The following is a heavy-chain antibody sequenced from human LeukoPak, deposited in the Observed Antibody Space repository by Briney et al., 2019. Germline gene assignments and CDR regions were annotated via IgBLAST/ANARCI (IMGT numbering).Heavy chain of an antibody. J-gene: IGHJ4*02. CDR2: TYHTGST. CDR3: ARDRGSTGYYYLDS. V-gene: IGHV4-59*02. CDR1: GGPVTEYY. Sequence: PSETLSLTCSVSGGPVTEYYWSWIRQPPGKGLEWIGYTYHTGSTNYSPSLKSRVTMSVDASRNQFSLKLVSVTAADTAVYYCARDRGSTGYYYLDSWGLGILVTVSS. D-gene: IGHD1-26*01.